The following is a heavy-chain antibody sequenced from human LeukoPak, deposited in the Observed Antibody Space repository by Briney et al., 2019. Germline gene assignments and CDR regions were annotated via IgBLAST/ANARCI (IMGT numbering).Heavy chain of an antibody. Sequence: GESLKISCKGSGYRFTNYWIGWVRQMPGKGLEWMGIIYPGDSNTRYSPSFQGQVTISADKSINTAYVQWSSLKASDTAMYYCARRVVNNRNWYFNLWGRGTLVTVSA. CDR1: GYRFTNYW. CDR3: ARRVVNNRNWYFNL. D-gene: IGHD4-23*01. J-gene: IGHJ2*01. CDR2: IYPGDSNT. V-gene: IGHV5-51*01.